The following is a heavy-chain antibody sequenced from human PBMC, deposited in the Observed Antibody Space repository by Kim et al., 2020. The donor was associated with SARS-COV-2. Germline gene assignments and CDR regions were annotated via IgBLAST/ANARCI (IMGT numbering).Heavy chain of an antibody. V-gene: IGHV3-7*01. Sequence: GGSLRRSCAASGFTFSSYWMSWVRQAPGKGLEWVANIKQDGSEKYYVDSVKGRFTISRDNAKNSLYLQMNSLRAEDTAVYYCARVKRWLQLRAFDIWGQGTMVTVSS. CDR2: IKQDGSEK. CDR3: ARVKRWLQLRAFDI. J-gene: IGHJ3*02. D-gene: IGHD5-12*01. CDR1: GFTFSSYW.